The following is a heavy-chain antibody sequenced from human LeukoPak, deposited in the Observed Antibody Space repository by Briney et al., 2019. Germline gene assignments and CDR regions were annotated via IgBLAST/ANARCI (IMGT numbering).Heavy chain of an antibody. CDR1: GYTFTGYY. D-gene: IGHD3-10*01. J-gene: IGHJ4*02. Sequence: ASVKVSCKASGYTFTGYYMHWVRQAPGQGLAWMGWINPNRGDTNYAQNFQGRVTMTRDTSISTAYMELRRLRSAATAVYFCARAQNDLLPGLDYWGQGTLVSVSS. V-gene: IGHV1-2*02. CDR2: INPNRGDT. CDR3: ARAQNDLLPGLDY.